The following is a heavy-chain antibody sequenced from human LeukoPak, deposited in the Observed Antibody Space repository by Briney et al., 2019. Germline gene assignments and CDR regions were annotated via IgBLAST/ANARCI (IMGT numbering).Heavy chain of an antibody. D-gene: IGHD2-8*02. Sequence: PGRSLRLSCAASGFSFNTYAMHWVRQAPGEGLEWVAVISYDGSNKYYADSVKGRFAISRDNSRNTLYLQVNSLRAEDTAAYYCARGVLTGGTYFAYWGQGTLVTVSS. CDR1: GFSFNTYA. J-gene: IGHJ4*02. CDR3: ARGVLTGGTYFAY. V-gene: IGHV3-30*09. CDR2: ISYDGSNK.